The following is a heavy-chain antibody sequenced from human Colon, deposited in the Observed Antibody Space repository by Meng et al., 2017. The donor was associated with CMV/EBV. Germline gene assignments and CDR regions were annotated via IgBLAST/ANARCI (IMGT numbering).Heavy chain of an antibody. CDR2: ISGSNGNT. D-gene: IGHD3-10*01. J-gene: IGHJ4*02. Sequence: ASVKVSCKTSGYTFNTYGVTWVRQAPGQGLEWMVWISGSNGNTNYAQKLRGRVTLTTDTSTNTAYMELGGITSDDTAVYYCARGGGYFSAGSYPAYFDQWGQGTLVTVSS. CDR1: GYTFNTYG. CDR3: ARGGGYFSAGSYPAYFDQ. V-gene: IGHV1-18*01.